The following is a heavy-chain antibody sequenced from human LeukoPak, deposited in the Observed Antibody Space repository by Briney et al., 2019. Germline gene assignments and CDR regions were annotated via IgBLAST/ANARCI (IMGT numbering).Heavy chain of an antibody. CDR3: ARGTLRLGDLSLSNYFDP. Sequence: SETLSLTCTVSGGSMNNNYWSWIRQPAGKGLEWVGRIHSSGSANYNPSLKSRVTMSVDTSKNQFSLKLSSVTAADTALYYCARGTLRLGDLSLSNYFDPWGQGTLVTVSS. CDR2: IHSSGSA. J-gene: IGHJ5*02. V-gene: IGHV4-4*07. CDR1: GGSMNNNY. D-gene: IGHD3-16*02.